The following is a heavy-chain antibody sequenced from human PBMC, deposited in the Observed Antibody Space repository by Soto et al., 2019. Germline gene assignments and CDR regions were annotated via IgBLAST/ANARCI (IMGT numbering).Heavy chain of an antibody. J-gene: IGHJ4*02. CDR1: GDSMSSSDYY. V-gene: IGHV4-39*01. D-gene: IGHD6-19*01. CDR2: IYYSGST. CDR3: ARRTVNIRTFYSGLKTHCFEY. Sequence: PSETLSLTCAVSGDSMSSSDYYWGWIRQPPGKGLEWIGSIYYSGSTYYNPSLQSRVAISVDTSKNQFSLKLKSVTAADTAIYYCARRTVNIRTFYSGLKTHCFEYWGQGAPVTVSS.